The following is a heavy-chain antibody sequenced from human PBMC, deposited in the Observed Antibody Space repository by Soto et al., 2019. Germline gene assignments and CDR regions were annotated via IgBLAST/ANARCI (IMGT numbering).Heavy chain of an antibody. CDR1: GGSISSGDYY. D-gene: IGHD2-15*01. J-gene: IGHJ5*02. V-gene: IGHV4-30-4*01. CDR2: IYYSGST. Sequence: PSETLSLTCTVSGGSISSGDYYWSWIRQPPGKGLEWIGYIYYSGSTYYNPSLKSRVTISVDTSKNQFSLKLSSVTAADAAVYYCARVPLGGYCSGGSCYISNWFDPWGQGTLVTVSS. CDR3: ARVPLGGYCSGGSCYISNWFDP.